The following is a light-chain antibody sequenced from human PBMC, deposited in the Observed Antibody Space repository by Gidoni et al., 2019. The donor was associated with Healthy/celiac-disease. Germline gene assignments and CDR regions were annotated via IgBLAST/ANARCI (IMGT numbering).Light chain of an antibody. Sequence: IVLTQSPGTLSLSPGERATLSCRASQSVSSSYLAWYQQKPGQAPRLLIYGASSRATGIPDRFSGSGSGTDVTLTISRLEPEDFAVYYCQQYGSSPPVTFGGGTKVEIK. CDR2: GAS. V-gene: IGKV3-20*01. CDR3: QQYGSSPPVT. J-gene: IGKJ4*01. CDR1: QSVSSSY.